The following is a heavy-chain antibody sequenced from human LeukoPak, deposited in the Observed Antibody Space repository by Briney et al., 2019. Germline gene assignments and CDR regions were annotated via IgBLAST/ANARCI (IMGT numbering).Heavy chain of an antibody. CDR1: GFTFSDYY. V-gene: IGHV3-11*04. Sequence: GGSLRLSCAASGFTFSDYYMSWIRQAPGKGLEWVSYIRSSGTSIYYADSVKGRFTISRDNSQNTLYLQLNSLRPEDTAVYYCSRDGEHGYNDIDYWGQGTLVTVSS. CDR2: IRSSGTSI. D-gene: IGHD5-24*01. J-gene: IGHJ4*02. CDR3: SRDGEHGYNDIDY.